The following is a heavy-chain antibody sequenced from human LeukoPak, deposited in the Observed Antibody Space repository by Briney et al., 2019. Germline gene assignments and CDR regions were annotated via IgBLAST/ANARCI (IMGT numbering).Heavy chain of an antibody. CDR1: GYSISSGYY. CDR2: IYHDGNT. D-gene: IGHD2-2*01. V-gene: IGHV4-38-2*02. CDR3: ARLSPEYCSSTSCYLHYYYMDV. Sequence: SETLSLTCSVSGYSISSGYYWGWIRQPPGKGLEWIGNIYHDGNTYYNPSLKSRVTISVDTSKNQFSLKLSSVTAADTAVYYCARLSPEYCSSTSCYLHYYYMDVWGKGTTVTISS. J-gene: IGHJ6*03.